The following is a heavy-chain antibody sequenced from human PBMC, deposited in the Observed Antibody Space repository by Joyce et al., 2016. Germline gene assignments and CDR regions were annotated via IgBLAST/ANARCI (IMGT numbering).Heavy chain of an antibody. V-gene: IGHV4-39*01. CDR3: ARHLGGSYHFDY. CDR2: MSSRGTT. Sequence: QLQLKESGPGLVKPSETLSLSCTVSGGSINSESYYWGWVRQSSVKGLEWIGSMSSRGTTDYNPPLRSRVTMSVDTSENQFSLRLSSVTATDTATYYCARHLGGSYHFDYWGPGALVTVSS. D-gene: IGHD3-16*02. J-gene: IGHJ4*02. CDR1: GGSINSESYY.